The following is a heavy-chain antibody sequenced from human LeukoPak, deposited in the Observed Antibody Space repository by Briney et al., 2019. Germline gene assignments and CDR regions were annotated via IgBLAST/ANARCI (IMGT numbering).Heavy chain of an antibody. J-gene: IGHJ5*02. CDR1: GGSISSYY. CDR2: IYYSGST. V-gene: IGHV4-59*01. D-gene: IGHD6-13*01. CDR3: ARVVLAAGTFWFDP. Sequence: SETLSLTCTVSGGSISSYYWSWIRQPPGKGLEWIGYIYYSGSTNYNPSLKSRVTISVDTPKNQFSLKLSSVTPADTAVYYCARVVLAAGTFWFDPWGQGTLVTVSS.